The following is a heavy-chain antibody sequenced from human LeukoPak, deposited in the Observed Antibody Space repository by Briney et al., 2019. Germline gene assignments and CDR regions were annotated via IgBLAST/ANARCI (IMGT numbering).Heavy chain of an antibody. CDR2: IYTSGST. V-gene: IGHV4-4*07. D-gene: IGHD3-9*01. J-gene: IGHJ3*02. CDR1: GGSISSYY. CDR3: ATYDILTGDLDWAFDI. Sequence: SETLSLTCTVSGGSISSYYWSWLRQPAGKGLEWIGRIYTSGSTNYNPSLKSRVTMSVDTSKNQFSLKLSSVTAADTAVYYCATYDILTGDLDWAFDIWGQGTMVTVSS.